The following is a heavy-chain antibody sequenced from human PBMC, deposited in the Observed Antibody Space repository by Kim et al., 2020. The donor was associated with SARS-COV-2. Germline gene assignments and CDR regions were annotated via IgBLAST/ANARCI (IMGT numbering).Heavy chain of an antibody. CDR2: ISGSGGST. Sequence: GGSLRLSCAASGFTFSSYAMSWVRQAPGKGLEWVSAISGSGGSTYYADSVKGRFTISRDNSKNTLYLQMNSLRAEDTAVYYCAKAPHYDFWSGYDYWGQGTLVTVSS. CDR1: GFTFSSYA. J-gene: IGHJ4*02. D-gene: IGHD3-3*01. V-gene: IGHV3-23*01. CDR3: AKAPHYDFWSGYDY.